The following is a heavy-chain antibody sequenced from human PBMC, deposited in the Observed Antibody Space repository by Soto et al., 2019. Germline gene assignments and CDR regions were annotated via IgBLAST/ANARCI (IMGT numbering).Heavy chain of an antibody. V-gene: IGHV1-18*01. CDR1: GYTFTSYG. Sequence: APVKVSCKASGYTFTSYGISWVRQAPGQGLEWMGWISAYNGNTNYAQKLQGRVTMTTDTSTSTAYMELRSLRSDDTAVYYCASSNYIWGSYRPFDYWGQGTLVTVSS. J-gene: IGHJ4*02. CDR2: ISAYNGNT. CDR3: ASSNYIWGSYRPFDY. D-gene: IGHD3-16*02.